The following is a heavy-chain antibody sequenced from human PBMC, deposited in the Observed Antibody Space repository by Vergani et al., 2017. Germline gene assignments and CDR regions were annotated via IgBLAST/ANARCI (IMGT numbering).Heavy chain of an antibody. CDR1: GGSISSGGYS. CDR2: IYHSGST. V-gene: IGHV4-30-2*01. J-gene: IGHJ4*02. D-gene: IGHD3-22*01. Sequence: QLQLQESGSGLVKPSQTLYLTCAVSGGSISSGGYSWSWIRQPPGKGLEWIGYIYHSGSTYYNPSLKSRVTISVDRSKNQFSLKLSSVTAADTAVCYCARGHDSSGYYYDYWGQGTLVTVSS. CDR3: ARGHDSSGYYYDY.